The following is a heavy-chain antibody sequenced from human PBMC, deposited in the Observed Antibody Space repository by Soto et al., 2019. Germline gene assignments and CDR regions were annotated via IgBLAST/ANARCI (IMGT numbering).Heavy chain of an antibody. D-gene: IGHD2-15*01. J-gene: IGHJ6*02. V-gene: IGHV1-69*13. CDR3: ARGGMDNYYYGMDV. CDR1: GGTFSSYA. Sequence: GASVKVSCKASGGTFSSYAISWVRQAPGQGLEWMGGIIPIFGTANYAQKFQGRVTITADESTSTAYMELSSLRSEDTAVYYCARGGMDNYYYGMDVWGQRTTVTVSS. CDR2: IIPIFGTA.